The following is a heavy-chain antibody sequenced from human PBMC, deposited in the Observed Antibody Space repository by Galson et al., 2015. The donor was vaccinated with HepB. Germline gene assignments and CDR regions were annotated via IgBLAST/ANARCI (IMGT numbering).Heavy chain of an antibody. CDR2: IKQDGSEK. CDR1: GFTFSSYW. J-gene: IGHJ4*02. Sequence: LRLSCAASGFTFSSYWMSWVRQAPGKGLEWVANIKQDGSEKYYVDSVKGRFTISRDNAKNSLYLQMNSLRAEDTAVYYCARGPGEQLEETLDYWGQGTLVTASS. D-gene: IGHD6-6*01. CDR3: ARGPGEQLEETLDY. V-gene: IGHV3-7*03.